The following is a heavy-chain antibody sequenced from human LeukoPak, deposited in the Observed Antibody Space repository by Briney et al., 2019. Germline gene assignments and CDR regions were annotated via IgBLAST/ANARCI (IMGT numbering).Heavy chain of an antibody. CDR3: ARAGSGSYYNGDFDY. D-gene: IGHD3-10*01. CDR2: IYTSGST. CDR1: GVSISSGSYY. Sequence: SQTLSLICTVSGVSISSGSYYWSWIRQPAGRGLEWIGRIYTSGSTDYNPSLKSRVTISVDTSKNQFSLKLSSVTAADTAVYYCARAGSGSYYNGDFDYWGQGTLVTVSS. V-gene: IGHV4-61*02. J-gene: IGHJ4*02.